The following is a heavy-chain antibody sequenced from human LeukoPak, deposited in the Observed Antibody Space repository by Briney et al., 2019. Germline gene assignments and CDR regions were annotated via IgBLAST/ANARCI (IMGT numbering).Heavy chain of an antibody. J-gene: IGHJ4*02. CDR1: GFTFSSYG. CDR2: IWYDGSNK. D-gene: IGHD3-22*01. CDR3: VKDLGYYESRGSYHSSDY. V-gene: IGHV3-33*06. Sequence: GGSLRLSCAASGFTFSSYGMHWVRQAPGKGLEWVAVIWYDGSNKYYADSVKGRFTISRDNSKNTLYLQMDSLRAEDTAVYYCVKDLGYYESRGSYHSSDYWGQGTLVTVSS.